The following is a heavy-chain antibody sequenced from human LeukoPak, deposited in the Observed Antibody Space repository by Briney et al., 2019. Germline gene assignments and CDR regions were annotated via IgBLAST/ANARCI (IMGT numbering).Heavy chain of an antibody. V-gene: IGHV3-7*01. CDR2: IKQDVSAK. J-gene: IGHJ4*02. Sequence: GGSLRLSCAASGFTFSNYWMNWVRQAPGKGLEWVANIKQDVSAKYYVDSVRGRFTISRDNAKNSLYLQMNSLRAEDTAVYYCARDASRIAAAGDIDYWGQGTLVTVSS. CDR3: ARDASRIAAAGDIDY. D-gene: IGHD6-13*01. CDR1: GFTFSNYW.